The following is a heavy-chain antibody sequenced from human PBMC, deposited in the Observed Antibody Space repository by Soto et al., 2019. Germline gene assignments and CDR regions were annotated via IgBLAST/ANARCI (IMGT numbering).Heavy chain of an antibody. Sequence: ASVKVSCKASGGTFSSYAISWVRQAPGQGLEWMGGIIPIFGTANYAQKFQGRVTITADESTSTAYMELSSLRSGDTAVYYCATCSGGSCYGAFDIWGQGTMVIVSS. D-gene: IGHD2-15*01. CDR1: GGTFSSYA. J-gene: IGHJ3*02. CDR3: ATCSGGSCYGAFDI. V-gene: IGHV1-69*13. CDR2: IIPIFGTA.